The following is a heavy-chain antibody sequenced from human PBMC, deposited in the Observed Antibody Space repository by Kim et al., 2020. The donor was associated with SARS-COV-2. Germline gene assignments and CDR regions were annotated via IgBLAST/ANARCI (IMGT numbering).Heavy chain of an antibody. CDR3: ARGLPVDLFDY. D-gene: IGHD2-15*01. Sequence: SETLSLTCAVYGGSFSGYYWSWIRQPPGKGLEWIGEINHSGSTNYNPSLKSRVTISVDTSKNQFSLKLSSVTAADTAVYYCARGLPVDLFDYWGQGTLVTVSS. J-gene: IGHJ4*02. V-gene: IGHV4-34*01. CDR1: GGSFSGYY. CDR2: INHSGST.